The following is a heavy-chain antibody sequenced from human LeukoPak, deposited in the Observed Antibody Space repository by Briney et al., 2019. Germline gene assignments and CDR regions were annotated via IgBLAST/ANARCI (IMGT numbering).Heavy chain of an antibody. CDR1: GYTFTSYG. V-gene: IGHV1-18*01. Sequence: ASVKVSCKASGYTFTSYGISWVRQAPGQGLEWMGWISAYNGNTNYVQKLQGRVTMTTDTSTSTAYMELRSLRSDDTAVYYCARDRATYYYGSGSYYKTGKCDYWGQGTLVTVSS. J-gene: IGHJ4*02. CDR3: ARDRATYYYGSGSYYKTGKCDY. CDR2: ISAYNGNT. D-gene: IGHD3-10*01.